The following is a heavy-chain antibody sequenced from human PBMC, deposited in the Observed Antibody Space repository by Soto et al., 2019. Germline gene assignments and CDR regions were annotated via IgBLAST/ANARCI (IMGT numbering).Heavy chain of an antibody. D-gene: IGHD5-12*01. V-gene: IGHV3-21*02. CDR2: IITITGFI. J-gene: IGHJ4*02. CDR1: GFTFSSYS. Sequence: EVQLVESGGGLVKPGGSLRLSCAASGFTFSSYSMNWVRQAPGKGLEWVSIITITGFIDYADSVKGRFTVSRDNAKSSRYLQMNSLSAEDTAVYYCAIDSREYKAYDYNWGQGTLVTVSS. CDR3: AIDSREYKAYDYN.